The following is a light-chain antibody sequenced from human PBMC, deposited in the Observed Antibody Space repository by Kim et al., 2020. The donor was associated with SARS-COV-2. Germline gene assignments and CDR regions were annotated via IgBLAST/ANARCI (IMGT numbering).Light chain of an antibody. Sequence: VSPGQTASITCSGDKLGDKYACWYQQKPGQSPVLVIYQDSKRPSGIPERFAGSNSGNTATLTISGTQAMDEADYYCQAWDSSTAVVFGGGTQLTVL. CDR1: KLGDKY. V-gene: IGLV3-1*01. CDR3: QAWDSSTAVV. J-gene: IGLJ2*01. CDR2: QDS.